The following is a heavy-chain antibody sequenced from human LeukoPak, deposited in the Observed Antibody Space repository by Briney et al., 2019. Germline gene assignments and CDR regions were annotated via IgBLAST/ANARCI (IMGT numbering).Heavy chain of an antibody. CDR1: GFTFSSYS. V-gene: IGHV3-21*01. CDR3: ARGVPNYYDSSGLSWGAFDI. Sequence: GGSLRLSCAASGFTFSSYSMNWVRQAPGKGLEWVSSISSSSSYIYYADSVKGRFTISRDNAKNSLYLQMNSLRAEDTAVYYCARGVPNYYDSSGLSWGAFDIWGQGTMVTVSS. CDR2: ISSSSSYI. D-gene: IGHD3-22*01. J-gene: IGHJ3*02.